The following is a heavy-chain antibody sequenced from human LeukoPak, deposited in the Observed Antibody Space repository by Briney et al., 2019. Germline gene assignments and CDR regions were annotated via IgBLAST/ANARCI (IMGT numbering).Heavy chain of an antibody. J-gene: IGHJ6*02. CDR1: GFTFSSYG. CDR3: AKDELRFLEWLLSRMDV. Sequence: GGSLRLSCAASGFTFSSYGTHWVRQAPGKGLEWVAVISYDGSNKYYADSVKGRFTISRDNSKNTLYLQMNSLRAEDTAVYYCAKDELRFLEWLLSRMDVWGQGTTVTVSS. V-gene: IGHV3-30*18. CDR2: ISYDGSNK. D-gene: IGHD3-3*01.